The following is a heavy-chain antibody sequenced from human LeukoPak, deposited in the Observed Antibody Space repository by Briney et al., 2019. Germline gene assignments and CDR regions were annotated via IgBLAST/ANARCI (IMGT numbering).Heavy chain of an antibody. Sequence: PSETLSLTCTVSGGSISSGSYYWSWIRQPAGKGLEWIGRIDTSGSTNYNPSLKSRVTISVDTSKNQFSLKLSSVAAADTAVYYCATITRGVVPAAMWYYYYMDVWGKGTTVTVSS. V-gene: IGHV4-61*02. CDR3: ATITRGVVPAAMWYYYYMDV. CDR2: IDTSGST. J-gene: IGHJ6*03. CDR1: GGSISSGSYY. D-gene: IGHD2-2*01.